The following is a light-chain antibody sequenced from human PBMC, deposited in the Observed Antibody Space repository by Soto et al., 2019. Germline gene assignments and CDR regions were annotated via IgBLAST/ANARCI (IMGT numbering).Light chain of an antibody. CDR3: LQFNSYPRL. CDR2: DAS. V-gene: IGKV1-13*02. Sequence: AIQLTQSPSSLSASVGDRVTITCRASQGISSALAWYQQKPGKAPKLLIYDASSLESGVPSRFSGSGSGTDFFLSMSRLQPEDFATSYCLQFNSYPRLVGQGKRLDI. J-gene: IGKJ5*01. CDR1: QGISSA.